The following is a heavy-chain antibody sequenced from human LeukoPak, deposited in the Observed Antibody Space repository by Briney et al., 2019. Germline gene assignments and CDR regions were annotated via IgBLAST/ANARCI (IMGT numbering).Heavy chain of an antibody. D-gene: IGHD1-26*01. Sequence: GGSLRLSCTASGFTFGDYAMSWVRQAPGKGLEWVGFIRSKAYGGTTEYAASVKGRFTISRDDSKSIAYLQMNSLKTEDTAVYYCTREWELLRYWGQGTLVTVSS. CDR1: GFTFGDYA. V-gene: IGHV3-49*04. J-gene: IGHJ4*02. CDR2: IRSKAYGGTT. CDR3: TREWELLRY.